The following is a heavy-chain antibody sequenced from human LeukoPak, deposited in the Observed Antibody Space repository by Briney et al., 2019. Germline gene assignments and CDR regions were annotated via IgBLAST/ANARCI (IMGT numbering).Heavy chain of an antibody. CDR3: ASAGYQLPRSYNWFDP. D-gene: IGHD2-2*01. Sequence: SETLSLTCAVYGGSFSGYYWSWIRQPPGKGLDWIGEINHSGSTNYNPSLKSRVTISVDTSKNQFSLKLSSVTAADTAVYYCASAGYQLPRSYNWFDPWGQGTLVTVSS. V-gene: IGHV4-34*01. CDR1: GGSFSGYY. CDR2: INHSGST. J-gene: IGHJ5*02.